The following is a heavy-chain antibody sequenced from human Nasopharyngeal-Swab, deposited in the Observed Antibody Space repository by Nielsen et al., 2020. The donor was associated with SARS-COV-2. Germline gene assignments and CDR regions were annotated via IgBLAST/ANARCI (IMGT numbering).Heavy chain of an antibody. D-gene: IGHD2-2*02. CDR3: ARDKPAAIRRYYYYMDV. J-gene: IGHJ6*03. Sequence: LKISCAASGFTFRSYSMNWVRQAPGKGLEWVSYISSSSSTIYYADSVKGRFTISRDNAKNSLYLQMNSLRAEDTAVYYCARDKPAAIRRYYYYMDVWGKGTTVTVSS. V-gene: IGHV3-48*01. CDR1: GFTFRSYS. CDR2: ISSSSSTI.